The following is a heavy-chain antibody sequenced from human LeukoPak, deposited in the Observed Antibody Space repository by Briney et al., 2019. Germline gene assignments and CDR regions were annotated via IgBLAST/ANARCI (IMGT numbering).Heavy chain of an antibody. CDR2: ISLNGETT. J-gene: IGHJ4*02. Sequence: GGSLRLPCAVSGFSVSSFGMSWVRQAPGKGLEWISAISLNGETTYYADSVKGRFIISRDNSENTLYLQLSSLRAEDTAVYYCAQGYSSGWYPYWGQGSLVSVSS. D-gene: IGHD6-13*01. V-gene: IGHV3-23*01. CDR1: GFSVSSFG. CDR3: AQGYSSGWYPY.